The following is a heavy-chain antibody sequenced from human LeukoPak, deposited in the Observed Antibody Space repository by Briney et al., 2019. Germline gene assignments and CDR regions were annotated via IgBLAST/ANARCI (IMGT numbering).Heavy chain of an antibody. CDR2: IYYSGST. CDR1: GGSISSYY. D-gene: IGHD3-3*01. V-gene: IGHV4-59*08. CDR3: ARVRTHGRDFWSGYYAIYYYYYMDV. J-gene: IGHJ6*03. Sequence: RPSETLSLTCTVSGGSISSYYWSWIRQPPGKGLEWIGYIYYSGSTNYNPSLKSRVTISVDTSKNQFSLKLSSVTAADTAVYYCARVRTHGRDFWSGYYAIYYYYYMDVWGKGTTVTVSS.